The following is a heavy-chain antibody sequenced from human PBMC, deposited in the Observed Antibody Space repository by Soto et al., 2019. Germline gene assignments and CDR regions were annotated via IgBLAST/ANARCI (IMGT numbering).Heavy chain of an antibody. CDR3: AKDQDYGDYVGNGDY. Sequence: LRLSCAASGFTSSSYGMHWVRQAPGKGLEWVAVISYDGSNKYYADSVKGRFTISRDNSKNTLYLQMNSLRAEDTAVYYCAKDQDYGDYVGNGDYWGQGTLVTVSS. CDR2: ISYDGSNK. CDR1: GFTSSSYG. V-gene: IGHV3-30*18. D-gene: IGHD4-17*01. J-gene: IGHJ4*02.